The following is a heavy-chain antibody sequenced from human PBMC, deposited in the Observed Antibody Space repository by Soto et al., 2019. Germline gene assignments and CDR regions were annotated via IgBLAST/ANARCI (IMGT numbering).Heavy chain of an antibody. D-gene: IGHD3-10*01. CDR3: ARQSYYGSGSYNWFDP. CDR1: GGSISSSSYY. Sequence: SETLSLTCTVSGGSISSSSYYWGWIRQHPGKGLEWIGSIYYSGSTYYNPSLKSRVTISVDTSKNQFSLKLSSVTAADTAVYYCARQSYYGSGSYNWFDPWGQGTLVTVSS. V-gene: IGHV4-39*01. CDR2: IYYSGST. J-gene: IGHJ5*02.